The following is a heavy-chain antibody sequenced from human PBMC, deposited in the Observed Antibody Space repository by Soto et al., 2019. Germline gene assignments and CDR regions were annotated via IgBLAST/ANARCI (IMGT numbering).Heavy chain of an antibody. CDR2: IYHSGNT. V-gene: IGHV4-31*03. J-gene: IGHJ3*02. CDR3: ARVGISSSDAFDI. CDR1: GGSISSGGYY. Sequence: SETLSLTCSVSGGSISSGGYYWSWIRQLPGKDLEWIGYIYHSGNTYYNSSLKSRLTISVDTSKNQFSLKLTSVTAADTAVYYCARVGISSSDAFDIWGQGAMVTVSS. D-gene: IGHD6-6*01.